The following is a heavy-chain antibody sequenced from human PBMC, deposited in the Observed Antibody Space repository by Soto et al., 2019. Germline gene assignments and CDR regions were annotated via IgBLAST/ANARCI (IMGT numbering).Heavy chain of an antibody. CDR2: IYYSGST. CDR3: ARDSYGSGSPQHYYYGMDV. J-gene: IGHJ6*02. D-gene: IGHD3-10*01. Sequence: SETLSLTCTVSGGSISSGGYYWSWIRQHPGKGLEWIGYIYYSGSTYYNPSLKSRVTISVDTSKNQFSLKLSSVTAADTAVYYCARDSYGSGSPQHYYYGMDVWGQGTTVTVSS. CDR1: GGSISSGGYY. V-gene: IGHV4-31*03.